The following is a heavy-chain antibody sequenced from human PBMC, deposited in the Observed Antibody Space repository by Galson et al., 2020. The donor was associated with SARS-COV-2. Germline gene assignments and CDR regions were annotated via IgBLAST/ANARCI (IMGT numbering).Heavy chain of an antibody. CDR3: ARGEPRNYDSNGLGY. V-gene: IGHV3-74*01. Sequence: ALHGESLKISCAASGFTFINHWMHWVRQAPGKGLLWVSRINSDGSVTNYVDSVKGRFTISRDNAKNTVYLQMNSLRAEDTAVYYCARGEPRNYDSNGLGYWGQGTLVTVSS. D-gene: IGHD3-22*01. CDR1: GFTFINHW. J-gene: IGHJ4*02. CDR2: INSDGSVT.